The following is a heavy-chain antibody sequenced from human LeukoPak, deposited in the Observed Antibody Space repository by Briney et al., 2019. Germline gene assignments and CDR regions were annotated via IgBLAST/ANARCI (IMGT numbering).Heavy chain of an antibody. Sequence: GGSLRLSCAAAGFTFSNYAMHWVRQAPGKGLEWVAVISYDGTNEYYADSVKGRFTISRDNSKNTLYLQMDSLRVEDTAVYYCARNRGATGYYWVDYWGQGTLVSVSS. D-gene: IGHD3-22*01. J-gene: IGHJ4*02. V-gene: IGHV3-30-3*01. CDR3: ARNRGATGYYWVDY. CDR1: GFTFSNYA. CDR2: ISYDGTNE.